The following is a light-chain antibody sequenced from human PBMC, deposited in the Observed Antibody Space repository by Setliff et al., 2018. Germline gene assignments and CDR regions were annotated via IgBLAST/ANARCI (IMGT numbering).Light chain of an antibody. CDR3: CSYTNRATYV. Sequence: SALTQPASVSGSLGQSITISCIGTSSDIGGTNYVSWYQQFPGEAPQLIIYAASDRPSGVSHRFSGSKSGNTASLTISGLQAEDEADYYCCSYTNRATYVFGTGTKSPS. CDR2: AAS. CDR1: SSDIGGTNY. V-gene: IGLV2-14*03. J-gene: IGLJ1*01.